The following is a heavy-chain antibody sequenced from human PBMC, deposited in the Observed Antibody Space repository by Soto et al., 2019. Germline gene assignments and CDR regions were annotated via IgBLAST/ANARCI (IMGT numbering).Heavy chain of an antibody. V-gene: IGHV3-33*01. CDR3: ARVPQAPHYYYGMDV. CDR2: IWYDGSNK. CDR1: GFTFSSYG. J-gene: IGHJ6*02. Sequence: QVQLVESGGGVVQPGRSLRLSCAASGFTFSSYGMHWVRQAPGKGLEWVAVIWYDGSNKYYADSVKGRFTISRDNSKNPLYLQMNSLRAEDTAVYYCARVPQAPHYYYGMDVWGQGTTVTVSS.